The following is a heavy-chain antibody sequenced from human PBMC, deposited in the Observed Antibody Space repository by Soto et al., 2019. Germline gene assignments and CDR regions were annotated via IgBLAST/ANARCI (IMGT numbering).Heavy chain of an antibody. V-gene: IGHV1-3*01. CDR2: INAGNGDT. D-gene: IGHD3-22*01. Sequence: ASVKVSCKASGYTFTSYPMHWVRQSPEQGLEWMGLINAGNGDTKYSQKFQGRVTITRDTSAITAYMELSSLRSEDTAVYYCARDWTHYDSSGPGDYWGQGTLVTVSS. J-gene: IGHJ4*02. CDR1: GYTFTSYP. CDR3: ARDWTHYDSSGPGDY.